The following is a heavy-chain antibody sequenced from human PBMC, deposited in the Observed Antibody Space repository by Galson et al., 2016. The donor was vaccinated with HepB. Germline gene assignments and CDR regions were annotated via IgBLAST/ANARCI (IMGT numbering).Heavy chain of an antibody. CDR2: INHSGNT. J-gene: IGHJ6*02. CDR1: GQSFSAYY. V-gene: IGHV4-34*01. CDR3: ARLRFTIFGVDVRNYYGMDV. Sequence: SETLSLTCAVYGQSFSAYYWTWIRQSPGKGLEWIGEINHSGNTDYNPSLQSRVTMSVDTSKKHFSLELTSVTAADTAVYYCARLRFTIFGVDVRNYYGMDVWGQGTTVTVSS. D-gene: IGHD3-3*01.